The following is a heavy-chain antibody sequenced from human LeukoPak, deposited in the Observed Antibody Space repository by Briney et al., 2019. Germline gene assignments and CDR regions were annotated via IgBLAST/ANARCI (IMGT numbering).Heavy chain of an antibody. V-gene: IGHV3-30*18. CDR2: ISYDESDK. Sequence: GRSLRLSCAASGFTFSNYGMHWVRQAPGKRLEWVAVISYDESDKYYADSVKGRFTISRDNSKNTLYLQMNSLRPEDTAVYYCAKGVVAATNAAYYGMDVWGQGTTVTVSS. D-gene: IGHD2-15*01. CDR1: GFTFSNYG. CDR3: AKGVVAATNAAYYGMDV. J-gene: IGHJ6*02.